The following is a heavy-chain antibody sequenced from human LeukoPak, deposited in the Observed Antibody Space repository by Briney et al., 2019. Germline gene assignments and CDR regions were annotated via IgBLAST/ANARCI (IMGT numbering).Heavy chain of an antibody. V-gene: IGHV1-18*01. CDR1: GYTFTSYG. CDR2: ISAYNGNT. CDR3: ARDVSGGDCSSTSCYSAAEYYYYGMDV. J-gene: IGHJ6*02. D-gene: IGHD2-2*01. Sequence: ASVKVSCKASGYTFTSYGISWVRQAPGQGLEWMGWISAYNGNTNYAQKLQGRVTMTTDTSTSTAYMELRSLRSDDTAVYYCARDVSGGDCSSTSCYSAAEYYYYGMDVWGQGTTVTVSS.